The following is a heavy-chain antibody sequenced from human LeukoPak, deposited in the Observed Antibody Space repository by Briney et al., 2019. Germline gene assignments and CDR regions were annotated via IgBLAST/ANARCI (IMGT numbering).Heavy chain of an antibody. CDR2: IIPIFGTA. V-gene: IGHV1-69*13. Sequence: SVKVSCKASGGTFSSYAISWVRQAPGQGLEWMGGIIPIFGTANYAQKFQGRVTITADESTSTAYMELGSLRSEDTAVYYCARTSLDSYGDYDVWFDPWGQGTLVTVSS. D-gene: IGHD4-17*01. J-gene: IGHJ5*02. CDR1: GGTFSSYA. CDR3: ARTSLDSYGDYDVWFDP.